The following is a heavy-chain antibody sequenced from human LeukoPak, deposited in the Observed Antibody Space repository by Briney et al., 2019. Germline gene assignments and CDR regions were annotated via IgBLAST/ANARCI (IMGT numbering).Heavy chain of an antibody. CDR2: IKSKSDGGTT. CDR3: TTGIGYCSGGSCYFGAFDI. J-gene: IGHJ3*02. V-gene: IGHV3-15*01. CDR1: GFTFSNAL. Sequence: GGSLRLSCAASGFTFSNALMSWVRQAPGKGLEWVGRIKSKSDGGTTDYAAPVKGRFTISRDDSKNTLYLQMNSLKTEDTAVYYCTTGIGYCSGGSCYFGAFDIWGQGTMVTVSS. D-gene: IGHD2-15*01.